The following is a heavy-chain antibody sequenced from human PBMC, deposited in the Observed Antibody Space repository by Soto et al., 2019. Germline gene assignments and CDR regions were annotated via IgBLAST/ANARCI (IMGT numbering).Heavy chain of an antibody. V-gene: IGHV4-34*01. J-gene: IGHJ6*02. CDR2: INHNGGI. CDR3: AREGATNV. Sequence: QVQLQQWGAGLLKPSETLSLTCAVYGGSISGFFRSWIRQPPGKGLEYIGEINHNGGINYNPSLKGRVTITIDTSKNQFSLKLSSVTAADTAVYYCAREGATNVWGQGTTVTVSS. D-gene: IGHD3-16*01. CDR1: GGSISGFF.